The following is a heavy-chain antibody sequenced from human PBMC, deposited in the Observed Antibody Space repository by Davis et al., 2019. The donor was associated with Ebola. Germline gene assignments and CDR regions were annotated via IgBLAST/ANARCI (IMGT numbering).Heavy chain of an antibody. V-gene: IGHV1-46*01. D-gene: IGHD6-19*01. Sequence: ASVKVSCKASGYTFTSHYMHWVRQAPGQGLEWMGIIDPSGGATTYAQKFKGRVTMTRDTSTNTDYMQLSSLTSEDTAVYYCARGYISGCFDYWGQGTLVTVSS. CDR2: IDPSGGAT. J-gene: IGHJ4*02. CDR3: ARGYISGCFDY. CDR1: GYTFTSHY.